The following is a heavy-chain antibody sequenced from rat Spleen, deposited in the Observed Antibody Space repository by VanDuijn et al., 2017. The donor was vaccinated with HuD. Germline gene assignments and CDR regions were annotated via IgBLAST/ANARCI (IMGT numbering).Heavy chain of an antibody. Sequence: EVQLVESGGGLVQTGRSMKLSCAASGFTFSSFPMAWVRQAPTKGLEWVATISSSGYSTYYRDSVRGRFTISRDNAESTLYLQMDSLRSEDTATYYCARQNWPYYFDYWGQGVMVTVSS. J-gene: IGHJ2*01. CDR1: GFTFSSFP. CDR2: ISSSGYST. D-gene: IGHD5-1*01. CDR3: ARQNWPYYFDY. V-gene: IGHV5-46*01.